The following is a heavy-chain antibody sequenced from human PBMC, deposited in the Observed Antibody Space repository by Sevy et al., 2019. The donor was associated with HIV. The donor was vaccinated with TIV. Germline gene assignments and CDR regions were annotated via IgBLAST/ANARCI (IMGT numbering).Heavy chain of an antibody. Sequence: GGSLRLSCAASGFIFSSNEMSWVLQAPGKGLEWVSHTSQSGGTTYYSDSVKGRFTISRDNAKNSLYLQMNSLRAEDTAIYYCARDLPPSATTVAHFDYWGQGTLVTVSS. V-gene: IGHV3-48*03. CDR1: GFIFSSNE. CDR2: TSQSGGTT. CDR3: ARDLPPSATTVAHFDY. D-gene: IGHD4-17*01. J-gene: IGHJ4*02.